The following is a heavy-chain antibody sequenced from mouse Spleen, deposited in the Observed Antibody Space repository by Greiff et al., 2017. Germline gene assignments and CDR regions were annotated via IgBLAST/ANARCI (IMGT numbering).Heavy chain of an antibody. Sequence: EVQVVESGGGLVKPGGSLKLSCAASGFTFSDYGMHWVRQAPEKGLEWVAYISSGSSTIYYADTVKGRFTISRDNAKNTLFLQMTSLRSEDTAMYYCARGRYDGYFYAMDYWGQGTSVTVSS. CDR2: ISSGSSTI. J-gene: IGHJ4*01. D-gene: IGHD2-3*01. CDR1: GFTFSDYG. CDR3: ARGRYDGYFYAMDY. V-gene: IGHV5-17*01.